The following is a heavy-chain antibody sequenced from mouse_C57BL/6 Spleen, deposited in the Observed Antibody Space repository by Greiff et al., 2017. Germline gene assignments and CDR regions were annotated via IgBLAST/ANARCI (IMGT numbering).Heavy chain of an antibody. D-gene: IGHD2-4*01. Sequence: EVQRVESGPELVKPGDSVKISCKASGYSFTGYFMNWVMQSHGKSLEWIGRINPYNGDTFYNQKFKGKATLTVDKSSSTAHMELRSLTSEDSAVYYCARGDYDDYAMDYWGQGTSVTVSS. V-gene: IGHV1-20*01. CDR1: GYSFTGYF. CDR2: INPYNGDT. CDR3: ARGDYDDYAMDY. J-gene: IGHJ4*01.